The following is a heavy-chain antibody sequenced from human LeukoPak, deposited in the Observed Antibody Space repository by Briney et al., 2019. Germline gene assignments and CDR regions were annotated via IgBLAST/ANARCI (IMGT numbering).Heavy chain of an antibody. V-gene: IGHV5-51*01. CDR2: INPTASDA. CDR3: ARAWSLDY. J-gene: IGHJ4*02. Sequence: GESLQISCKGSGYSFTTYWIGGVRQMPGKGLEWVGFINPTASDATYSPSFQGQVIISADKSISTAYLQWSSLKASDTAMYYCARAWSLDYWGQGTLVTVSS. CDR1: GYSFTTYW. D-gene: IGHD2-15*01.